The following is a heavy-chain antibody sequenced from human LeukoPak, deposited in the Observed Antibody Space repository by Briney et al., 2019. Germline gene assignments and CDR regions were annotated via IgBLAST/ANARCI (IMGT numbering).Heavy chain of an antibody. CDR2: IKRDGSEK. CDR3: ARDKRYSGSTHDY. V-gene: IGHV3-7*01. CDR1: GFTFNSYW. Sequence: GSLRLSCAASGFTFNSYWMNWVRQAPGKGLEWVANIKRDGSEKYYVDSVKGRFTISRDNAKNSLYLQMNSLRAEDTAVYYCARDKRYSGSTHDYWGQGTLVTVSS. J-gene: IGHJ4*02. D-gene: IGHD1-26*01.